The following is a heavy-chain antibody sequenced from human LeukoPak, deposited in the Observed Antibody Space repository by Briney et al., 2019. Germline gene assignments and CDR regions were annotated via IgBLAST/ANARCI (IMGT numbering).Heavy chain of an antibody. J-gene: IGHJ4*02. CDR2: IKTKTDGATT. V-gene: IGHV3-15*01. D-gene: IGHD6-19*01. Sequence: GGSLRLSCAASGFTFSNAWMSLVRQAPGKGLEWVGRIKTKTDGATTDYAAPVKGRFTISRDDSKNTLYLQMNSLKTEDTAVYYCTTGSSGWPGTDIYWGQGTLVTVSS. CDR1: GFTFSNAW. CDR3: TTGSSGWPGTDIY.